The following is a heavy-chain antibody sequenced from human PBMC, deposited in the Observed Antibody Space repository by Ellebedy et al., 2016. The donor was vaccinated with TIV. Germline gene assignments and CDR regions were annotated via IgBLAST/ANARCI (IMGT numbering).Heavy chain of an antibody. J-gene: IGHJ5*02. CDR2: VHHSGST. V-gene: IGHV4-59*01. Sequence: SETLSLTCTVSGGSISGYFWSWIRQPPGKGLEWIGYVHHSGSTNYNPSLKSRVTISVEMSKNQFSLKLSSVTAADTAVYYCARDNYDSLTGSSNWFDPWGQGILVTVSS. D-gene: IGHD3-9*01. CDR3: ARDNYDSLTGSSNWFDP. CDR1: GGSISGYF.